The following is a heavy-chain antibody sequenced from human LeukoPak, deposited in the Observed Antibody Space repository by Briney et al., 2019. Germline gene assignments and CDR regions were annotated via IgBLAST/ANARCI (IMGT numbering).Heavy chain of an antibody. D-gene: IGHD1-1*01. CDR1: GFTFDDYA. V-gene: IGHV3-9*01. J-gene: IGHJ3*02. Sequence: GGSLRLSCAASGFTFDDYAMHWVRQAPGKGLEWVSGISWNSGSIGYADSVKGRFTISRDNAKNSLYLQMNSLRAEDTAVYYCARVVEGTRLNDAFDIWGQGTMVTVSS. CDR3: ARVVEGTRLNDAFDI. CDR2: ISWNSGSI.